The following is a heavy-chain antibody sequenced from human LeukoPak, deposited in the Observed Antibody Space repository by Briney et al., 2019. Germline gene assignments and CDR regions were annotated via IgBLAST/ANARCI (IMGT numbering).Heavy chain of an antibody. Sequence: HSGGSLRLSRADSGFTFSWYWMTWVRQAPGKGLEWVSLISFSGDNSYYADSVKGRFTISRDNSKNTLSLQMNSLRVEDTAIYYCAKDIQLSTWGLGTMVTVSS. CDR3: AKDIQLST. CDR1: GFTFSWYW. CDR2: ISFSGDNS. V-gene: IGHV3-23*01. D-gene: IGHD5-24*01. J-gene: IGHJ3*01.